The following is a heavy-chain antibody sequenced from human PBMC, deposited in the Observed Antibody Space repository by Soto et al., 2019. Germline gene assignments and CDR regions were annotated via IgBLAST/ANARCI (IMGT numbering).Heavy chain of an antibody. J-gene: IGHJ6*02. V-gene: IGHV2-5*02. Sequence: QITLKESGPTLVKPTQTLTLTCTYSGFSRSSSGVGMGWIRQPPGKALEWLAVIFWDDDKRYSPSLKSRLSITKGTSKNQVVLTMTNMDPVDAATYYCTHHGYYYYGMDVWGQGTTVTVSS. CDR3: THHGYYYYGMDV. CDR2: IFWDDDK. CDR1: GFSRSSSGVG.